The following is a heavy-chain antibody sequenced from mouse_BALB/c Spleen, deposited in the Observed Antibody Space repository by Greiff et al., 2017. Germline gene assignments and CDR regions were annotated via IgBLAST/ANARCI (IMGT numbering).Heavy chain of an antibody. V-gene: IGHV5-6-5*01. D-gene: IGHD2-1*01. J-gene: IGHJ2*01. CDR3: ARGAGNYAFDY. CDR2: ISSGGST. CDR1: GFTFSSYA. Sequence: EVQGVESGGGLVKPGGSLKLSCAASGFTFSSYAMSWVRQTPEKRLEWVASISSGGSTYYPDSVKGRFTISRDNARNILYLQMSSLRSEDTAMYYCARGAGNYAFDYWGQGTTLTVSS.